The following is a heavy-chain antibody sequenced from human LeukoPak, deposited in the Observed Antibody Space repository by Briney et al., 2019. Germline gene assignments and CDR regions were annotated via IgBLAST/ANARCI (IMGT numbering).Heavy chain of an antibody. CDR2: IRYDGSNK. V-gene: IGHV3-30*02. CDR1: GFTFSSYG. D-gene: IGHD3-10*01. Sequence: GGSLRLSCAASGFTFSSYGMHWVRQAPGKGLEWVAFIRYDGSNKYYADSVKGRFTISRDNSKNTLYLQMNSLRAEDTAVYYCANDEDYYGSGSPFDYWGQGTLVTVSS. CDR3: ANDEDYYGSGSPFDY. J-gene: IGHJ4*02.